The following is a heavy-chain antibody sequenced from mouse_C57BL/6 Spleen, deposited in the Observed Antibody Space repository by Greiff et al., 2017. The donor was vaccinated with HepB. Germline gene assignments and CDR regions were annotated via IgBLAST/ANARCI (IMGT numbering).Heavy chain of an antibody. CDR2: ISYDGSN. CDR1: GYSITSGYY. D-gene: IGHD1-1*01. Sequence: ESGPGLVKPSQSLSLTCSVTGYSITSGYYWNWIRQFPGNKLEWMGYISYDGSNNYNPSLKNRISITRDTSKNQFFLKLNSVTTEDTATYYCARGDYGSSYEYYFDYWGQGTTLTVSS. J-gene: IGHJ2*01. V-gene: IGHV3-6*01. CDR3: ARGDYGSSYEYYFDY.